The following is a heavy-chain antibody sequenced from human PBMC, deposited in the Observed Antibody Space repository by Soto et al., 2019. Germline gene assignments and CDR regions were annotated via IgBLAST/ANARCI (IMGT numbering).Heavy chain of an antibody. CDR3: ARDLPQRLTGPGWFDP. CDR2: IYYSGST. Sequence: SETLSLTCTVSGGSISSGGYYWSWIRQHPGKGLEWIGYIYYSGSTYYNPSLKSRVTISVDTSKNQFSLKLSSVTAADTAVYYCARDLPQRLTGPGWFDPWGQGTLVTVSS. V-gene: IGHV4-31*03. D-gene: IGHD2-2*01. J-gene: IGHJ5*02. CDR1: GGSISSGGYY.